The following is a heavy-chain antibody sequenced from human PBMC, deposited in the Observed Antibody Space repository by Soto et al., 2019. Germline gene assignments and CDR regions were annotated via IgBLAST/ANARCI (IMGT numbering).Heavy chain of an antibody. CDR2: ISGSGGST. CDR3: AKGIRYCSSTSGSGAGMDV. CDR1: GFTFSSYA. V-gene: IGHV3-23*01. D-gene: IGHD2-2*01. Sequence: EVQLLESGGGLVQPGGSLRLSCAASGFTFSSYAMSWVRQAPGKGLEWVSAISGSGGSTYYADSVKGRFTISRDNSKNTLYLRMHSLRAEDTAVYYCAKGIRYCSSTSGSGAGMDVWGQGTTVTVSS. J-gene: IGHJ6*02.